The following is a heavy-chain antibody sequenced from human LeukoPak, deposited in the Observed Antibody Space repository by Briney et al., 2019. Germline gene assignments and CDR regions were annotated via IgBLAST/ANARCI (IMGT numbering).Heavy chain of an antibody. J-gene: IGHJ2*01. CDR1: GGSISSYY. CDR2: IYTSGST. CDR3: ARDLSVGATGWYFDL. V-gene: IGHV4-4*07. Sequence: SETLSLTCTVSGGSISSYYWSWIRQPAGKGLEWIGRIYTSGSTNYNPSLKSRVTMSVDTSKNQFSLKLSSVTAADTAVYYCARDLSVGATGWYFDLWGRGTLVTVSS. D-gene: IGHD1-26*01.